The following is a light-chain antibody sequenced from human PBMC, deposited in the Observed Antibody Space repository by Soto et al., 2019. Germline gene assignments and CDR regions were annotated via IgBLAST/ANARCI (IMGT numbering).Light chain of an antibody. CDR3: QQRWTWPST. V-gene: IGKV3-11*01. J-gene: IGKJ1*01. CDR1: SSVSTS. Sequence: EIVLTQSPGTLSLSPGERATLSCRASSSVSTSLAWYQQKPGQAPRLLIYDASTKAAGIPARFSGSGSGTDFTLTISGLEPEDFAVYYCQQRWTWPSTFGQGTKVEIK. CDR2: DAS.